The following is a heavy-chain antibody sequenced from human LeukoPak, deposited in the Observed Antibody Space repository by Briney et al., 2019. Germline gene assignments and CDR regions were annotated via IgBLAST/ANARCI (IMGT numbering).Heavy chain of an antibody. D-gene: IGHD3-22*01. V-gene: IGHV4-31*03. CDR2: IYYSGST. Sequence: SQTLSLTCTVSGGSISSGGYYWSWLRQHPGKGLEWIGYIYYSGSTYYNPSLKSRVTISVDTSKNQFSLKLSSVTAADTAVYYCARDITQGGYYTTWGQGTLVTVSS. J-gene: IGHJ5*02. CDR1: GGSISSGGYY. CDR3: ARDITQGGYYTT.